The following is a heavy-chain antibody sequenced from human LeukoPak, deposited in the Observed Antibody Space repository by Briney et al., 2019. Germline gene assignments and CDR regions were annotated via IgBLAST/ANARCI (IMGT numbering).Heavy chain of an antibody. V-gene: IGHV4-34*01. J-gene: IGHJ4*02. CDR3: ARGRRDSSGYLSWNYYFDY. CDR1: GGSFSGYY. CDR2: INHSGST. Sequence: PSETLSLTCAVYGGSFSGYYWSWIRQPPGKGLEWIGEINHSGSTNYNPSLKSRVTISVDTSKNQFSLKLSSVIAADTAVYYCARGRRDSSGYLSWNYYFDYWGQGTLVTVSS. D-gene: IGHD3-22*01.